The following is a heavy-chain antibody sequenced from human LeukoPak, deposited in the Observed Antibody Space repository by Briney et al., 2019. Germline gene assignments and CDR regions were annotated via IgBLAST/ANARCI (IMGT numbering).Heavy chain of an antibody. Sequence: GGSLRLSCVASGYTFSSFWMSWVRQAPGKGLEWVGWINQDESDKQYVDSAKGRFTISRDNAKNSIYLQMNSLRAEDTAVYYCARASGGWGQGTLVTVSS. CDR2: INQDESDK. CDR1: GYTFSSFW. CDR3: ARASGG. V-gene: IGHV3-7*01. J-gene: IGHJ4*02.